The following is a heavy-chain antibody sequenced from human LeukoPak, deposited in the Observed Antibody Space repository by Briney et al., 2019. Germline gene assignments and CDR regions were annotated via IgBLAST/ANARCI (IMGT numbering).Heavy chain of an antibody. CDR2: IIPIFGTA. Sequence: SVKVSCKASGGTFSSYAISWVRQAPGQGLEWMGGIIPIFGTANYAQKFQGRVTITADKSTSTAYMELSSLRSEDTAVYYCARGSDTAESGYYYYMDVWGKGTTVTVSS. J-gene: IGHJ6*03. CDR3: ARGSDTAESGYYYYMDV. CDR1: GGTFSSYA. D-gene: IGHD5-18*01. V-gene: IGHV1-69*06.